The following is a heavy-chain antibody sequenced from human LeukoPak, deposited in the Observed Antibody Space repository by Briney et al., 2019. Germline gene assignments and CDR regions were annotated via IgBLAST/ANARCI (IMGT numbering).Heavy chain of an antibody. V-gene: IGHV3-33*01. CDR2: IWYDGSNK. CDR3: AREVYYYDSSGYYNLDY. CDR1: GFTFSSYG. Sequence: GGSLRLSCAASGFTFSSYGMHWVRQAPGKGLEWVAVIWYDGSNKYYADSVKGRFTISRDNSKNTLYLQMNSLRAEDTAVYYCAREVYYYDSSGYYNLDYWGQGTLVTVSS. D-gene: IGHD3-22*01. J-gene: IGHJ4*02.